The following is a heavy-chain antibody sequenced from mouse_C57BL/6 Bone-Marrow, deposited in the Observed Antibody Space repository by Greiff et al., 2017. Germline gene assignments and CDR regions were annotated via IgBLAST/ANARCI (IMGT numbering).Heavy chain of an antibody. CDR2: IDPETGGT. J-gene: IGHJ3*01. V-gene: IGHV1-15*01. Sequence: VQLQQSGAELVRPGASVTLSCKASGYTFTDYEMHWVKQTPVNGLEWIGAIDPETGGTAYNQKFKGKAILTADKSSSTAYMELRSLTSEDSAVYYCTPLYDYDGAWFAYWSQGTLVTVSA. CDR3: TPLYDYDGAWFAY. CDR1: GYTFTDYE. D-gene: IGHD2-4*01.